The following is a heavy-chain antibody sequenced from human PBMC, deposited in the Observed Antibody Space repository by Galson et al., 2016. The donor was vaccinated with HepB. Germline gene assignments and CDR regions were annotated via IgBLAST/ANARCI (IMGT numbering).Heavy chain of an antibody. CDR2: ISQSGPT. CDR3: ARGDAARGSHI. Sequence: SETLSLTCAVSGTSISGSSWWSWVRQSPGKGLEWIGEISQSGPTNYNPSLKSRVSISIDRPMNNFSLTLTSVTAADTAMYYCARGDAARGSHIWGPGTLVTVSS. V-gene: IGHV4-4*02. CDR1: GTSISGSSW. D-gene: IGHD6-25*01. J-gene: IGHJ4*02.